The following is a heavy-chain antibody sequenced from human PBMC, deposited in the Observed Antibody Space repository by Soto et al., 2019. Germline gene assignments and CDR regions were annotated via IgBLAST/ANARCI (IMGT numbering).Heavy chain of an antibody. CDR3: VRDEIGLVLDY. CDR2: INIDGSDT. Sequence: PGGSLRLSCAASGFTFSTYWMHWVRQVPGKGPVWVSHINIDGSDTTYADAVKGRFTISRDNTKNTVYLQMNSLRAEDTAVYCCVRDEIGLVLDYWGLGTLVTVSS. D-gene: IGHD6-13*01. CDR1: GFTFSTYW. J-gene: IGHJ4*02. V-gene: IGHV3-74*01.